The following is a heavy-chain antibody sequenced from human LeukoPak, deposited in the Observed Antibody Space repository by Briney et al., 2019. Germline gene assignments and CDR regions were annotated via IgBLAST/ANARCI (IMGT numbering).Heavy chain of an antibody. J-gene: IGHJ4*02. CDR3: ASGSSMGFGELAFDY. CDR2: IKQDGSEK. CDR1: GFTFSSYW. D-gene: IGHD3-10*01. Sequence: GSLRLSCAASGFTFSSYWMSWVRQAPGKGLEWVANIKQDGSEKYYVDSVKGRFTISRDNAKNSLYLQMNSPRAEDTAVYYCASGSSMGFGELAFDYWGQGTLVTVSS. V-gene: IGHV3-7*01.